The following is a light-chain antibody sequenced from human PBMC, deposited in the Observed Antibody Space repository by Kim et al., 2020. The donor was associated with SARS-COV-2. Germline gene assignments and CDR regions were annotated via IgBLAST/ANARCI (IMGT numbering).Light chain of an antibody. CDR3: QQHDNWPPT. Sequence: ETVLTQSPVTLSLSPGERATLSCRASQSVNNYLAWYQQKPGQAPRLLIYDASNRATGIPARFSGSGSGTDFTLTISTLEPEDFAVYYCQQHDNWPPTFGHGTRLEIK. J-gene: IGKJ5*01. CDR1: QSVNNY. V-gene: IGKV3-11*01. CDR2: DAS.